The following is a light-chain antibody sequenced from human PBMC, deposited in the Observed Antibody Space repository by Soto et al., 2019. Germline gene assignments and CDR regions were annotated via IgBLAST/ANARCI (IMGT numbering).Light chain of an antibody. V-gene: IGKV1-39*01. CDR1: QTISDY. CDR2: GSS. J-gene: IGKJ4*01. CDR3: QQTYDSLVS. Sequence: TQSPGTLSASVGDRVTITCRASQTISDYLHWYQQKPGKAPTLLIYGSSSLQTGVPPRFSGSGSGTEFTLTISSLQPEDFGTYYCQQTYDSLVSFGGGTKVDIK.